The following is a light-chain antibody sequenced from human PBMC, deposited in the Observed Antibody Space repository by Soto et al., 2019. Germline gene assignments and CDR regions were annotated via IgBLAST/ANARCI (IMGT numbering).Light chain of an antibody. CDR1: SSNIWAGYD. CDR2: GNS. V-gene: IGLV1-40*01. J-gene: IGLJ3*02. CDR3: QSYDSSLSAL. Sequence: QSVLTQPPSVSGAPGQRVTISCTGSSSNIWAGYDVHWYQQLPGTAPKLLIYGNSNRPSGVPDRFSGSKSGTSASLAITGLQAEDEAVYYCQSYDSSLSALFGGGTKLTVL.